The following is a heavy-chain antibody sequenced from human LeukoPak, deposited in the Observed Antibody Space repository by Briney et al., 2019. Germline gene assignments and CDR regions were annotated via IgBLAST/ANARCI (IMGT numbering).Heavy chain of an antibody. CDR1: GFTFSSYT. V-gene: IGHV3-48*02. J-gene: IGHJ4*02. CDR3: ARDSVLDY. Sequence: GGSLRLSCAASGFTFSSYTMNWVRQAPGKGLECVSYISGSSSAIYYADSVKGRFTISRDNAKNSLYMQMNSLRDEDTAVYYCARDSVLDYWGQGTLVTVSS. CDR2: ISGSSSAI. D-gene: IGHD2-8*02.